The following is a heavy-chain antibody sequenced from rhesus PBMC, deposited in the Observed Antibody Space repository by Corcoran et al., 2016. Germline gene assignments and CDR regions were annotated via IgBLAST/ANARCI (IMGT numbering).Heavy chain of an antibody. J-gene: IGHJ4*01. V-gene: IGHV3S5*01. CDR2: INNVWGHT. D-gene: IGHD4-29*01. CDR1: GFTFSSYG. Sequence: EVQLVETGGGLVQPGGSLKVSCAVSGFTFSSYGMSWVRQAPGKGLEWVSGINNVWGHTYDPDSGKGRFTISRDNSKNTLSLEMNSLRAEDTAVYYCAKHGSSYHAGFDYWGQGVLVTVSS. CDR3: AKHGSSYHAGFDY.